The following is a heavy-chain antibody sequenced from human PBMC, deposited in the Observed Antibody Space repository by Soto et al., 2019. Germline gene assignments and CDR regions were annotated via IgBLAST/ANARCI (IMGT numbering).Heavy chain of an antibody. V-gene: IGHV4-30-2*01. J-gene: IGHJ4*02. D-gene: IGHD3-10*01. CDR1: GFSISSGGFS. CDR2: IYHSGSN. CDR3: AGAAYGSGNFDY. Sequence: SETLSLTCAVSGFSISSGGFSWGWIPQPPGKGLEWIGYIYHSGSNYYNPLLKRRITITVDRTKNQYSLKLSSVAAADTAVYYCAGAAYGSGNFDYWGQGTLVTVSS.